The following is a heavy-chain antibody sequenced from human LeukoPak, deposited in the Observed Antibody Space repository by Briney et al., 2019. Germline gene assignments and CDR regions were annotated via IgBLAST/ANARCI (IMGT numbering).Heavy chain of an antibody. CDR1: GFIFSSHE. J-gene: IGHJ4*02. V-gene: IGHV3-48*03. D-gene: IGHD3-22*01. Sequence: GGSLRLSCEASGFIFSSHEMNWVRQSPGKGLEWLSYISGDGTTIYYEDSVKGRFTISRDNAKKSLPLQMNSLRVEDTAVYYCVRRESSGFFYYFDHWGQGVLVTVSS. CDR2: ISGDGTTI. CDR3: VRRESSGFFYYFDH.